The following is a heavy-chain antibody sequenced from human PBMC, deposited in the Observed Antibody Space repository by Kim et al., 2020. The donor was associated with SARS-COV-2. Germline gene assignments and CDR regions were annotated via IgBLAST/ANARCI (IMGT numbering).Heavy chain of an antibody. J-gene: IGHJ4*02. CDR3: ARNNY. V-gene: IGHV3-7*03. CDR1: RFTFSRYW. CDR2: INQDGSEK. Sequence: GGSLRLSCAASRFTFSRYWMSWVRQVPGKGLEWVANINQDGSEKYYVDSVKRRFTISRDNAENSLYLQMNRLRDEDTAVYYCARNNYWGQGALVTVSS.